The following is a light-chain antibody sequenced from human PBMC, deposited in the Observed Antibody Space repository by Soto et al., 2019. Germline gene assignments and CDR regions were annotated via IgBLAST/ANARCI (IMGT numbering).Light chain of an antibody. CDR2: WAS. Sequence: DIVMTQSPDSLAVSLGERATINCKSGQSVLHSSNNKNYLAWYQQKPGQPPKLLIYWASTRESGVPDRFSGSGSGTDFTLTISSLQAEDVAVYYCHHYYRSPFAFGPGTKVHIK. CDR1: QSVLHSSNNKNY. V-gene: IGKV4-1*01. CDR3: HHYYRSPFA. J-gene: IGKJ3*01.